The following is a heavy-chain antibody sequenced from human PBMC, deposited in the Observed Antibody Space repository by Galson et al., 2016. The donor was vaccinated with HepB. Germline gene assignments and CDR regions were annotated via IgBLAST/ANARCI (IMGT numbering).Heavy chain of an antibody. V-gene: IGHV3-7*01. CDR2: VNEDGSGT. D-gene: IGHD6-19*01. CDR1: GFRFSAYW. Sequence: SLRLSCAASGFRFSAYWMARVRQAPGKGLEYVANVNEDGSGTQYMDSAKGRFTISRDNAKNSVGLQMNSLRAEDTALYYCWSGYNSGIWGQGTRVTVSS. J-gene: IGHJ3*02. CDR3: WSGYNSGI.